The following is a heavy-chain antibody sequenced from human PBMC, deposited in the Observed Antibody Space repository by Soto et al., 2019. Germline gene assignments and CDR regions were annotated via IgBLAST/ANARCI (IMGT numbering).Heavy chain of an antibody. D-gene: IGHD5-12*01. V-gene: IGHV4-34*01. CDR3: ARGGGPDIAYGMDV. Sequence: KPSETLSLTCAVYGGSFSGYYWSWIRQPPGKGLEWIGEINHSGSTNYNPSLKSRVTISVDTSKNQFSLKLKSVTAADTAIYYCARGGGPDIAYGMDVWGQGTTVTVSS. CDR2: INHSGST. J-gene: IGHJ6*02. CDR1: GGSFSGYY.